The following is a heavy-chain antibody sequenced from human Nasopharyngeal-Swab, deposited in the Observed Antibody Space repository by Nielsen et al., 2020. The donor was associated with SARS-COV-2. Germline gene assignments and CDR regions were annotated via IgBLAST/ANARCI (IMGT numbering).Heavy chain of an antibody. V-gene: IGHV3-30*02. Sequence: GGSLRLSCAASGFTFSSYGMHWVRQAPGKGLEWVAFIRYDGSNKYYADSVKGRFTISRDNSKNTLYLQMNSLRAEDTAVYYCAKDRGTGYCSSTSCYLEYWGQGTLVTVSS. D-gene: IGHD2-2*03. CDR3: AKDRGTGYCSSTSCYLEY. J-gene: IGHJ4*02. CDR2: IRYDGSNK. CDR1: GFTFSSYG.